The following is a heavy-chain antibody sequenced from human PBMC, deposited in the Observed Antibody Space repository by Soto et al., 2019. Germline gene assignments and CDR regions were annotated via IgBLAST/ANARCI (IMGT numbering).Heavy chain of an antibody. CDR1: GGSISGYY. CDR2: IYSGNT. J-gene: IGHJ4*02. V-gene: IGHV4-59*12. Sequence: SETLSRACNSSGGSISGYYWTWLRQSPWKGLEYIGYIYSGNTNYNPSLNSRVSISVDTSKNQFSLKLTSVTAADTAVYYCARDKITGLFDYWGQGTLVTVSS. CDR3: ARDKITGLFDY. D-gene: IGHD2-8*02.